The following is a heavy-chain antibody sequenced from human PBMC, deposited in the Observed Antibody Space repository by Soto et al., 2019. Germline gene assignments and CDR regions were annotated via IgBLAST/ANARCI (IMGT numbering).Heavy chain of an antibody. CDR3: AILRTQVYSYGYHDSFAY. CDR2: IIPIFGTA. J-gene: IGHJ4*02. Sequence: QVQLVQSGAEVKKPGSSVKVSCKASGGTFSSYAISWVRQAPGQGLEWMGGIIPIFGTANYAQKFQGRVTITADKSTSTAYREMSSLRSEDTAVYYCAILRTQVYSYGYHDSFAYWGQGTLVPVSS. D-gene: IGHD5-18*01. CDR1: GGTFSSYA. V-gene: IGHV1-69*06.